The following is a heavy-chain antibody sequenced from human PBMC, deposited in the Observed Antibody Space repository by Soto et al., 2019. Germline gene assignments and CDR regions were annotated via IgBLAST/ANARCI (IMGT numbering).Heavy chain of an antibody. CDR1: GGSISSGGYY. J-gene: IGHJ6*02. V-gene: IGHV4-31*03. D-gene: IGHD2-2*01. Sequence: QVQLQESGPGLVKPSQTLSLTCTVSGGSISSGGYYWSWIRQHPGKGLEWIGYIYYSGSTYYNPSRKSRVTISVDTSKNQFSLKLSSVTAADTAVYYCARDRRLGRSLVPAATRLWLGDYYGMDVWGQGTTVTVSS. CDR2: IYYSGST. CDR3: ARDRRLGRSLVPAATRLWLGDYYGMDV.